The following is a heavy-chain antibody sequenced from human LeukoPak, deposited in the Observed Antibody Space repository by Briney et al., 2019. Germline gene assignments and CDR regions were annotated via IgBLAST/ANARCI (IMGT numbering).Heavy chain of an antibody. D-gene: IGHD2-15*01. CDR1: GYTFTSYG. J-gene: IGHJ6*02. V-gene: IGHV1-18*01. CDR2: ISAYNGNT. Sequence: ASVNVSCKASGYTFTSYGISWVRQAPGQGLEWMGWISAYNGNTNYAQKLQGRVTMTTDTSTSTAYMELRSLRSDDTAVYYCARSARRLDIVVVVAATRPYCYYGMDVWGQGTTVTVSS. CDR3: ARSARRLDIVVVVAATRPYCYYGMDV.